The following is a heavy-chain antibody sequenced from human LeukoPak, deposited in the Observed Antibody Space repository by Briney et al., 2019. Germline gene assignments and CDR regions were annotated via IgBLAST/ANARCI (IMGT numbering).Heavy chain of an antibody. J-gene: IGHJ6*02. D-gene: IGHD4-17*01. Sequence: GGSLRLSCAASGFTFDDYAMHWVRQAPGKGLEWVSGISWNSGSIGYADSVKGRFTISRDNAKNSLYLQMNSLRAEDTALYYCAKAVTVTNHYYYGMDAWGQGTTVTVSS. CDR3: AKAVTVTNHYYYGMDA. CDR1: GFTFDDYA. V-gene: IGHV3-9*01. CDR2: ISWNSGSI.